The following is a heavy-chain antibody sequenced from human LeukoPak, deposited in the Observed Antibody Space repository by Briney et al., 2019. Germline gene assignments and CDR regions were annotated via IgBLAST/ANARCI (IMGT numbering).Heavy chain of an antibody. Sequence: SETLSLTCSVSGASFGTNYWSWIRQAPGKGLEWIGYIYYSGGTNDNPSLKGRVTISADTSKNQFPLNLRSVTAADTAVYYCAKGHGSGTFYRGLFDSWGQGIPVTVSS. J-gene: IGHJ4*02. CDR2: IYYSGGT. CDR1: GASFGTNY. V-gene: IGHV4-59*01. CDR3: AKGHGSGTFYRGLFDS. D-gene: IGHD3-10*01.